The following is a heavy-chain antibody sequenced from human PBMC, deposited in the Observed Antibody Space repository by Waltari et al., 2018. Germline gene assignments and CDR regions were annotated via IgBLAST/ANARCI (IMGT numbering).Heavy chain of an antibody. J-gene: IGHJ1*01. CDR1: GFTFTSSA. V-gene: IGHV1-58*01. CDR3: AAETVEETQFQH. D-gene: IGHD4-17*01. Sequence: QMQLVQSGPEVKKPGTSVKVSCKASGFTFTSSAVQWVRQARGQRLEWIGWIVVGSGNTNYAQKFQERVTITRDMSTSTAYMELSSLRYEDTAVYYCAAETVEETQFQHWGQGTLVTVSS. CDR2: IVVGSGNT.